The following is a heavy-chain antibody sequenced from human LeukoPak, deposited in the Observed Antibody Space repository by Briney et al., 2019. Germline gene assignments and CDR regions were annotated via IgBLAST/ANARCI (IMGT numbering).Heavy chain of an antibody. CDR2: ISPNSGGT. Sequence: ASVKVSCKASGYSFIHYYMHWVRQAPGQGLEWMGYISPNSGGTNYALRFQGRVTMTRDTSITTAYMELSRLRSDDTAVYYCARDRVPYTVTPTSDYWGQGTLVTVSS. CDR3: ARDRVPYTVTPTSDY. CDR1: GYSFIHYY. V-gene: IGHV1-2*02. J-gene: IGHJ4*02. D-gene: IGHD4-17*01.